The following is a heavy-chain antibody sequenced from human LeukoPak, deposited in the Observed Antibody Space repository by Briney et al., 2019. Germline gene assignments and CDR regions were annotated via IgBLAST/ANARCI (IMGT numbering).Heavy chain of an antibody. Sequence: SETLSLTCTVSGGSISSYYWSWIRQPPGKGLEWIGYIYYSGSTNYNPSLKSRVTISVDTSKNQFSLKLSSVPAADTAVYYCARGEAVDYWGPGTLVTVSS. CDR2: IYYSGST. V-gene: IGHV4-59*01. CDR3: ARGEAVDY. J-gene: IGHJ4*02. CDR1: GGSISSYY.